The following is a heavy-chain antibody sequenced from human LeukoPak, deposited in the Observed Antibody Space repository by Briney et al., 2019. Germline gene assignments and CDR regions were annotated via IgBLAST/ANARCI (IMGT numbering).Heavy chain of an antibody. J-gene: IGHJ4*02. V-gene: IGHV4-30-4*01. Sequence: PSQTLSLTCTVSGGSIRSDDYYWSWIRQPPGKGLEWIGHITHSGSTDYSPSLKSRVSISVDTSKNQFSLSLNSVTVADTAVYYCARGGVGGYDYFDSWGQGTLVTVSS. D-gene: IGHD5-12*01. CDR1: GGSIRSDDYY. CDR3: ARGGVGGYDYFDS. CDR2: ITHSGST.